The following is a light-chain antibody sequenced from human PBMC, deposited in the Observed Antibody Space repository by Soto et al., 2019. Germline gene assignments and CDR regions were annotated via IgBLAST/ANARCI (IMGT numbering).Light chain of an antibody. V-gene: IGKV3-15*01. Sequence: EIVMTQSPATLSVSPGERATLSCRASKSVGSNLARYQQKPGQAPRLLIYGASTRATGIPARFSGSGSGTEFTLTISSLQSEDFAIYFCQQYNNWPPARTFGQGTKVEIK. CDR1: KSVGSN. J-gene: IGKJ1*01. CDR3: QQYNNWPPART. CDR2: GAS.